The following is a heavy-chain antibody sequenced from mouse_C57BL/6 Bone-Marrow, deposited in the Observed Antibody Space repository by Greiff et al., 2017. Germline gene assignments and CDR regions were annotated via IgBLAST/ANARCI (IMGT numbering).Heavy chain of an antibody. V-gene: IGHV1-20*01. CDR1: GYSFTGYF. J-gene: IGHJ3*01. Sequence: VQLKQSGPELVKPGDSVKISCKASGYSFTGYFMNWVMQSHGKSLEWIGRINPYNGDTFYNQKFKGKATLTVDKSSSTAYMELRSLTSEDSAVYYCARGYCGSSYGGPAWFAYWGQGTLVTVSA. D-gene: IGHD1-1*01. CDR2: INPYNGDT. CDR3: ARGYCGSSYGGPAWFAY.